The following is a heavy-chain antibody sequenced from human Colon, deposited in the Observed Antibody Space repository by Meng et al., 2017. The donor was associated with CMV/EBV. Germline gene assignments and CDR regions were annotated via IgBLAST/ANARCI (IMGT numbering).Heavy chain of an antibody. CDR1: GFTFSSYW. CDR3: VRDPDLAGGIY. D-gene: IGHD6-19*01. V-gene: IGHV3-74*01. CDR2: ITSDGSDT. Sequence: LSCAASGFTFSSYWMHWVRQAPGKGVVWVSRITSDGSDTNYADSVKGRFTISRDNAKNTVYLQMNSLRAEDTAVYYCVRDPDLAGGIYWGQGTLVTVSS. J-gene: IGHJ4*02.